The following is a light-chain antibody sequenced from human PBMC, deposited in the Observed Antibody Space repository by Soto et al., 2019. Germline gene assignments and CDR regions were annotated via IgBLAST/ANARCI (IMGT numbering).Light chain of an antibody. J-gene: IGLJ2*01. V-gene: IGLV2-14*01. CDR2: EVS. CDR3: SSYTSGSTLVV. CDR1: SSDVGGYNY. Sequence: QSALTQPASVSGSPGQSITISCTGTSSDVGGYNYVSWYQQHPGKAPKLMIYEVSNRPSEVSNRFSGSKSGNTASLTISGLQAEYEGNYYCSSYTSGSTLVVFGGGTKLTVL.